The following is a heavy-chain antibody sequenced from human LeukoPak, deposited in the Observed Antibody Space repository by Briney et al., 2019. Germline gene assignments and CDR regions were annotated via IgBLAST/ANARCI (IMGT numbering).Heavy chain of an antibody. Sequence: GGSLRLSCAASGFTFSAYWMTWVRQAPGKGLEWVANIKEDGSEKYYVDSVKGRFTISRDNTKNSLYLEMNSLRAEDTAVYYCAGGSGWLIDSWGQGTLATVSS. D-gene: IGHD6-19*01. V-gene: IGHV3-7*01. CDR3: AGGSGWLIDS. CDR2: IKEDGSEK. CDR1: GFTFSAYW. J-gene: IGHJ4*02.